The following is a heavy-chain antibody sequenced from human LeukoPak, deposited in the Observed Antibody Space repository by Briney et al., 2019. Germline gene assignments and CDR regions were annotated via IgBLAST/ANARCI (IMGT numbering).Heavy chain of an antibody. CDR1: GGSFSSYY. V-gene: IGHV4-34*01. CDR3: ARGATIPETGYFDF. D-gene: IGHD5-24*01. Sequence: SETLSLTCAVSGGSFSSYYWSWIRQSPGKGVEGIAEINHRGDTNYNPCVKSRGTISVDTSKNQIYLKMRSVSAEDTALYYCARGATIPETGYFDFCGHGTLLTVSS. J-gene: IGHJ4*03. CDR2: INHRGDT.